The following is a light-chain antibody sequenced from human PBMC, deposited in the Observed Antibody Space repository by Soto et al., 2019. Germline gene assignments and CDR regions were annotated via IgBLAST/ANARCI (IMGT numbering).Light chain of an antibody. Sequence: QSALTQPASVSGSRGQSITISCTGTGTSSDVRDYNFVSWYQHHPGKAPHLLIYEVYNRPSGVSARFSGSKSVNTASLTISGLQAEDEADYYCSSYTGSTTHVLFGGGTKLTVL. CDR2: EVY. V-gene: IGLV2-14*01. CDR1: GTSSDVRDYNF. CDR3: SSYTGSTTHVL. J-gene: IGLJ2*01.